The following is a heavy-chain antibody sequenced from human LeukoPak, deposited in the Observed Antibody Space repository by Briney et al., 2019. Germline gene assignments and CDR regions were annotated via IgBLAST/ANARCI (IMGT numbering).Heavy chain of an antibody. J-gene: IGHJ4*02. CDR3: VHRRLGGTQIDY. V-gene: IGHV2-5*02. D-gene: IGHD1-1*01. CDR2: IYWDDDE. Sequence: ESGPTLVKPSQTLTLTCTFSGFSLTTNQVGVGWIRQPPGKALEWLAFIYWDDDERYRSSLQNRLSITKDTSKNQVVLTMTNMGPVDTGTYYCVHRRLGGTQIDYWGQGTLVTVSS. CDR1: GFSLTTNQVG.